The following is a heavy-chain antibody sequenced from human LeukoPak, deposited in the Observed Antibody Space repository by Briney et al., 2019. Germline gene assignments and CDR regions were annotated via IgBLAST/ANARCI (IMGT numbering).Heavy chain of an antibody. D-gene: IGHD3-22*01. CDR2: ISYSGST. Sequence: PSETLSLTCTVSGGSISSYYWSWIRQTPGKGLEWIGYISYSGSTNQNPSLKSRVTISVDTSKNQFSLKLSSVTAADTAVYYCARDIYYDSSGYERWFDPWGQGTLVTVSS. CDR3: ARDIYYDSSGYERWFDP. J-gene: IGHJ5*02. CDR1: GGSISSYY. V-gene: IGHV4-59*01.